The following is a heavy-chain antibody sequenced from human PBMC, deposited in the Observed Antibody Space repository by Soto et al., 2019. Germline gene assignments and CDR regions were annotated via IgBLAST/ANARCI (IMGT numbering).Heavy chain of an antibody. CDR1: GASISSGGYS. D-gene: IGHD2-2*01. V-gene: IGHV4-30-2*01. J-gene: IGHJ5*02. CDR2: IYHSGST. Sequence: QLQLQESGSGLVKPSQTLSLTCAVSGASISSGGYSWSWIRQPPGKGLEWIGYIYHSGSTYYNPSLKSRVTTSVDRSKNQFSLKLSSVTAADTAVYYWARVPDRWGQGTLVTVSS. CDR3: ARVPDR.